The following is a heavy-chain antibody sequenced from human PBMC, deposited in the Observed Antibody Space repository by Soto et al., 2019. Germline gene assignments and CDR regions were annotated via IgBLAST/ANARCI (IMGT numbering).Heavy chain of an antibody. CDR1: GFTFSSYA. V-gene: IGHV3-30-3*01. J-gene: IGHJ4*02. CDR3: ARYGCVGTCYSYYFDY. Sequence: QVQLVESGGGVVQPGRSLRLSCEASGFTFSSYAMHWVRQAPGKGLEWVAVISYDGSNKYYTDSVKGRFTISRDNSKNTLYLQMNSLNAEHTAVYYCARYGCVGTCYSYYFDYWGQGTLVTVSS. D-gene: IGHD2-21*02. CDR2: ISYDGSNK.